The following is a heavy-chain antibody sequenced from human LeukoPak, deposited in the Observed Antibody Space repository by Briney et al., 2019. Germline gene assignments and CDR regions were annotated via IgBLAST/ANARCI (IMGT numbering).Heavy chain of an antibody. Sequence: SETLSLTCAVYGGTFSGYYWSWIRQPPGKRLEWVGESNDSGGTNYNPSLKSRVTISVDTSKNQFSLKLSSVTAADTAVYYCARHLGSSSWYGVDYWGQGTLDTVSS. V-gene: IGHV4-34*01. CDR1: GGTFSGYY. CDR3: ARHLGSSSWYGVDY. J-gene: IGHJ4*02. CDR2: SNDSGGT. D-gene: IGHD6-13*01.